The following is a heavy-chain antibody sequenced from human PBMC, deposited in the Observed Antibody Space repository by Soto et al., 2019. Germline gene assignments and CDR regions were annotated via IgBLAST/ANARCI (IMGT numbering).Heavy chain of an antibody. CDR1: GFTFSSYT. Sequence: EVQLLESGGGLVEPGGSRRLSCAASGFTFSSYTMSWVRQAPGKGLEWVSTISGSGSSTYSADSVKGRFTISRDNSKNTRYLQMNSVRVEDTAIYYCAKAWGIDYWGQGTLVTVSS. CDR3: AKAWGIDY. J-gene: IGHJ4*02. D-gene: IGHD7-27*01. CDR2: ISGSGSST. V-gene: IGHV3-23*01.